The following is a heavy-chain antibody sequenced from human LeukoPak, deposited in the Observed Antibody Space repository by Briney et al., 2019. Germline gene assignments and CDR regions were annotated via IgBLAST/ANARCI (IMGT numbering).Heavy chain of an antibody. J-gene: IGHJ4*02. D-gene: IGHD3-3*01. V-gene: IGHV3-23*01. CDR2: ISVSGGSP. CDR1: GFTFSRYA. CDR3: AKGLREYDFWSGYAI. Sequence: GGSLRLSCAASGFTFSRYAMMWVRQAPGKGLDWGSTISVSGGSPNYADSVKGRFTISRDNSKSTLFLQMNSLRAEDTALYYCAKGLREYDFWSGYAIWGQGTLVTVSS.